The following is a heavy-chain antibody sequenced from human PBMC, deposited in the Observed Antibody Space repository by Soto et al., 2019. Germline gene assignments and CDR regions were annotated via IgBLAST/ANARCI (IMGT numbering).Heavy chain of an antibody. J-gene: IGHJ6*02. V-gene: IGHV4-61*08. CDR1: GGSISSGDYY. CDR2: IYYSGST. Sequence: SETLSLTCTVSGGSISSGDYYWSWIRQPPGKGLEWIGYIYYSGSTNYNPSLKSRVTISVDTSKNQFSLKLSSVTAADTAVYYCARHALSHEDSIAAAPLRRYYYYGMDVWGQGTTVTVSS. D-gene: IGHD6-13*01. CDR3: ARHALSHEDSIAAAPLRRYYYYGMDV.